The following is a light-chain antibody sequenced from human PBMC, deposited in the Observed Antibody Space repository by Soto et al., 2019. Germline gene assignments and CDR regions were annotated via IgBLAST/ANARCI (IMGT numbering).Light chain of an antibody. J-gene: IGLJ3*02. Sequence: QSALTQPASVSGSPGQSITISCTGTSSDVGGYKYVSWYQQYPGKAPKLVIFEVSNRPSGVSYRFSGSKSGNTASLTISGLQAEDEADYFCCSYAGSNNWVFGGGTQLTVL. CDR2: EVS. V-gene: IGLV2-14*01. CDR1: SSDVGGYKY. CDR3: CSYAGSNNWV.